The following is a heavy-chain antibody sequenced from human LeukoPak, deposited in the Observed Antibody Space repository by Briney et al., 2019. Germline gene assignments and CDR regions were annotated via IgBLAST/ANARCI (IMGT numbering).Heavy chain of an antibody. V-gene: IGHV3-15*01. CDR3: TTAVVVTGFDC. CDR1: GFTFSNAW. CDR2: IKRKTDGGTT. Sequence: GGSLRLSCAASGFTFSNAWMTWVRQTPGKGLEWVGRIKRKTDGGTTDYAAPVKGRFNISRDDSKNMVYLQMNSLKTEDTAVYYCTTAVVVTGFDCWGQGTLVSVSS. J-gene: IGHJ4*02. D-gene: IGHD2-21*02.